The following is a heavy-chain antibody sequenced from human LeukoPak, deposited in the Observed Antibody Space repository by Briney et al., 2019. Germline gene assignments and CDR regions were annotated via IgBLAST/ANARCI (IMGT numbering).Heavy chain of an antibody. CDR1: GYSFTSYW. D-gene: IGHD3-16*01. CDR2: IYPGDSDT. CDR3: ARHAPVGLTIGGIIDS. J-gene: IGHJ4*02. V-gene: IGHV5-51*01. Sequence: GESLKISCKGSGYSFTSYWIGWVRQMPGKGLEWMGIIYPGDSDTGYSPSFQGQVTISADKSISTAYLQWSSLKASDTAMYYCARHAPVGLTIGGIIDSWGQGTLVTVST.